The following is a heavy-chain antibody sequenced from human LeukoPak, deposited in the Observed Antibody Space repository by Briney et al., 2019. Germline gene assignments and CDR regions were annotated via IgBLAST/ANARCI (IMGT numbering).Heavy chain of an antibody. Sequence: GGSLRLSCAASGFTFSSYGVKWVRQAPGKGLEWVAVISYDGSKKYYADSVKGRFTISRDNSKNTLYLQTNSLRAEDTAVYYLAKERGSGYSPGYGMDVWGQGTTVTVSS. CDR2: ISYDGSKK. V-gene: IGHV3-30*18. D-gene: IGHD5-18*01. CDR1: GFTFSSYG. J-gene: IGHJ6*02. CDR3: AKERGSGYSPGYGMDV.